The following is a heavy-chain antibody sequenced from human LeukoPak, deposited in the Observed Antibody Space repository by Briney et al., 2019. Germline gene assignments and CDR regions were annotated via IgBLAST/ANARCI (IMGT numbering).Heavy chain of an antibody. CDR1: GLTFNNYA. J-gene: IGHJ4*02. CDR3: AKGAYYYGSGKSYFDY. CDR2: IGSSGGST. Sequence: GGSLRLSCAASGLTFNNYAMTWVRQAPGKGLEWVSSIGSSGGSTFYADSVKGRFTISRDNSKNTLYLQMSSLRAEDTAVYYCAKGAYYYGSGKSYFDYWGQGTLVTVSS. V-gene: IGHV3-23*01. D-gene: IGHD3-10*01.